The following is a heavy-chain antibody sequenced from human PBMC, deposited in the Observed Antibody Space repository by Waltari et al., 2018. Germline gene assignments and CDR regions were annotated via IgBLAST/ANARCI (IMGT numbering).Heavy chain of an antibody. Sequence: EVQLVESGGGLVQPGGSLRLSCAASGFTFSSYWMSWVRQAPGKGLEWVANIKQDGSEKYYVDSVKGRFTISRDNAKNSLYLQMNSLRAEDTAVYYCARDSRRYYGSGSCFDLWGRGTLVTVSS. J-gene: IGHJ2*01. CDR1: GFTFSSYW. CDR2: IKQDGSEK. CDR3: ARDSRRYYGSGSCFDL. V-gene: IGHV3-7*01. D-gene: IGHD3-10*01.